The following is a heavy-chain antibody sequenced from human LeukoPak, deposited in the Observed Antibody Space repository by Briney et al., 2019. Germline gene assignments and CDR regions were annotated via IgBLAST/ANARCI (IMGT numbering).Heavy chain of an antibody. D-gene: IGHD5-18*01. CDR2: IDPSDSET. CDR1: GYSFTSYW. V-gene: IGHV5-51*01. J-gene: IGHJ4*02. CDR3: ARQTAMGRSGDY. Sequence: RGESLKISCKASGYSFTSYWIGWVRQMPGKVLEWMGIIDPSDSETRYTPSFQGQVTISVDRSLTTADLQWNSLKASDTAMYYCARQTAMGRSGDYWGQGTLVTVSS.